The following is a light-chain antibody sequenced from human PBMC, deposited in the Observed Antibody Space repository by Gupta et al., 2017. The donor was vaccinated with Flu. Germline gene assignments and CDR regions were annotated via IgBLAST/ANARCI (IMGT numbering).Light chain of an antibody. Sequence: ATLSVSPEERATLSCRASQSVSSNLAWYQQKPGLAPRLLIYGASARATGIPARFSGSGSGTEFTLTISSLQSEDFAVYYCQQYNNWPPFTFGPGTKVDIK. CDR3: QQYNNWPPFT. CDR1: QSVSSN. CDR2: GAS. V-gene: IGKV3-15*01. J-gene: IGKJ3*01.